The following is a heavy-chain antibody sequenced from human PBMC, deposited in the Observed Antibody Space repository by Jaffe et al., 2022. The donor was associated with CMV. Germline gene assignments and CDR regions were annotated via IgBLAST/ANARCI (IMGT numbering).Heavy chain of an antibody. J-gene: IGHJ5*02. CDR1: GGSFSGYY. D-gene: IGHD3-22*01. CDR2: INHSGST. Sequence: QVQLQQWGAGLLKPSETLSLTCAVYGGSFSGYYWSWIRQPPGKGLEWIGEINHSGSTNYNPSLKSRVTISVDTSKNQFSLKLSSVTAADTAVYYCASLEGDYYDSSGYHGVNWFDPWGQGTLVTVSS. CDR3: ASLEGDYYDSSGYHGVNWFDP. V-gene: IGHV4-34*01.